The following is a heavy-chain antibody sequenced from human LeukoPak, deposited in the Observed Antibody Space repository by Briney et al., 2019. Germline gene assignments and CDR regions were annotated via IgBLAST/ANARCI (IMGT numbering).Heavy chain of an antibody. D-gene: IGHD2-2*01. J-gene: IGHJ4*02. CDR2: IRQDGNEK. CDR3: ATQPAAADVDY. Sequence: QPGGSLRLSCAGSGFTFSSYWMSWVPQAPGKGREWVANIRQDGNEKYYVDSVKGRFTISSDNAKKSLYLQMNSLRAEDTAVYYCATQPAAADVDYGGEGTLVTVPS. V-gene: IGHV3-7*03. CDR1: GFTFSSYW.